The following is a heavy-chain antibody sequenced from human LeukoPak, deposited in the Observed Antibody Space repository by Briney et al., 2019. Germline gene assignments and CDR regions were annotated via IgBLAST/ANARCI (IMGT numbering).Heavy chain of an antibody. CDR2: IYYSGST. V-gene: IGHV4-39*07. D-gene: IGHD2/OR15-2a*01. CDR1: GGSISSSSYY. J-gene: IGHJ6*03. Sequence: SETLSLTCTVSGGSISSSSYYWGWIRQPPGKGLEWIGSIYYSGSTYYNPSLKSRVTISVDTSKNQFSLKLSSVTAADTAVYYCARNSYYYYYMDVWGNGTTVTVSS. CDR3: ARNSYYYYYMDV.